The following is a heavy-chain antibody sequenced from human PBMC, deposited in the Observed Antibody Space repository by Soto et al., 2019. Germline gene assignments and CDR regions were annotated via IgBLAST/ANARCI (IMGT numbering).Heavy chain of an antibody. CDR3: AKDLPNYDFWSGYPTDY. Sequence: GGSLRLSCAASGFTFSSYAMSWVRQAPGKGLEWVSAISGSGGSTYYADSVKGRFTISRDNSKNTLYLQMNSLRAEDTAVYYCAKDLPNYDFWSGYPTDYWGQGTLVTVSS. J-gene: IGHJ4*02. D-gene: IGHD3-3*01. V-gene: IGHV3-23*01. CDR1: GFTFSSYA. CDR2: ISGSGGST.